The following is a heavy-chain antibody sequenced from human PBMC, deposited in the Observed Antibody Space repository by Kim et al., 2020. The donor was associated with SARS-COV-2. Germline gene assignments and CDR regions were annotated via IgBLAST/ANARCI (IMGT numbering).Heavy chain of an antibody. Sequence: GGSLRLSCAASGFTFSSYSMNWVRQAPGKGLEWVSSISSSSSYIYYADSVKGRFTISRDNAKNSLYLQMSNLRAEDTAVYYCARDRYGDYEFDYWGQGTLVTVSS. CDR1: GFTFSSYS. D-gene: IGHD4-17*01. CDR3: ARDRYGDYEFDY. V-gene: IGHV3-21*01. J-gene: IGHJ4*02. CDR2: ISSSSSYI.